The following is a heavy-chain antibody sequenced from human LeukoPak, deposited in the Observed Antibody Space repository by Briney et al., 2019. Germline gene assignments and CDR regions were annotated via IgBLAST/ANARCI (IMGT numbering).Heavy chain of an antibody. V-gene: IGHV3-23*01. D-gene: IGHD5-12*01. Sequence: GGSLRLSCAASGFTFSSFDMTWVRQAPGKGLEWVSAISGSGGSTYYADSVKGRFTISRDNAKNSLYLQMNSLRIEDTAVYYCARAQWRRPDYWGQGTLVTVSS. CDR3: ARAQWRRPDY. CDR1: GFTFSSFD. CDR2: ISGSGGST. J-gene: IGHJ4*02.